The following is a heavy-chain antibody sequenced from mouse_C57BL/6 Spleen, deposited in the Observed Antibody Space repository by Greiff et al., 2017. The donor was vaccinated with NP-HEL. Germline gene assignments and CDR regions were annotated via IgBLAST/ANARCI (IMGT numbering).Heavy chain of an antibody. V-gene: IGHV3-6*01. CDR3: ARGYGYEAMDY. CDR1: GYSITSGYY. D-gene: IGHD2-10*02. J-gene: IGHJ4*01. Sequence: EVKLQESGPGLVKPSQSLSLTCSVTGYSITSGYYWNWLRQFPGNKLEWMGYISYDGSNNYNPSLKNRISITRDTSKNQFFLKLNSVTTEDTATYYCARGYGYEAMDYWGQGTSVTVSS. CDR2: ISYDGSN.